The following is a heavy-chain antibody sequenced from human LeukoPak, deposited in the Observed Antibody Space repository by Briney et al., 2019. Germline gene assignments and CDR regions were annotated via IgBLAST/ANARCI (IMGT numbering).Heavy chain of an antibody. CDR3: ARGSSSWSDYYYMDV. J-gene: IGHJ6*03. Sequence: PSETLSLTCTVSGGSISSYYWSWIRQPPGQRLEWIGDILYSGSTNYNPSLKSRVTMSVDTSKNQFSLKVSSVTAADTAVYYCARGSSSWSDYYYMDVWGKGTTVTVSS. V-gene: IGHV4-59*01. CDR1: GGSISSYY. D-gene: IGHD6-13*01. CDR2: ILYSGST.